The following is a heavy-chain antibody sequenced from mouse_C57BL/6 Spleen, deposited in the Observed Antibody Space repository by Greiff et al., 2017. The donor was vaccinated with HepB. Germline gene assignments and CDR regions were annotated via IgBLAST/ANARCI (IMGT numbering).Heavy chain of an antibody. CDR1: GYAFSSSW. CDR3: ASWGITTNFDY. Sequence: VKLQQSGPELVKPGASVKISCKASGYAFSSSWMNWVKQRPGKGLEWIGRIYPGDGDTNYNGKFKGKATLTADKSSSTAYMQLSSLTSEDSAVYFCASWGITTNFDYWGQGTTLTVSS. CDR2: IYPGDGDT. D-gene: IGHD2-4*01. J-gene: IGHJ2*01. V-gene: IGHV1-82*01.